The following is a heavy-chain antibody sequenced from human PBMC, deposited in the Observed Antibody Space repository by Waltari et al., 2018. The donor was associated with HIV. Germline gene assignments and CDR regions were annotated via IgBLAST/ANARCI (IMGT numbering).Heavy chain of an antibody. CDR3: ARALDYYESGSFPLWFFDV. V-gene: IGHV4-61*02. J-gene: IGHJ2*01. D-gene: IGHD3-10*01. CDR1: SGSITSGNYY. Sequence: QVQLQESGPGLVKPSQTLSLTCTVSSGSITSGNYYWSWIRQPAGKGLEWIGRVYTSGSTNYTPPLKNRVTISIDTSRNQFSLRLSSVAAADTAVYYCARALDYYESGSFPLWFFDVWGRGTLVTVSS. CDR2: VYTSGST.